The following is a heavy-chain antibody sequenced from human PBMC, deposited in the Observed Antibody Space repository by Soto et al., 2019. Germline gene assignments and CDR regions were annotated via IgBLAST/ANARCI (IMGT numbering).Heavy chain of an antibody. CDR3: AREKSSGYYYEY. CDR1: GYTFTSYD. V-gene: IGHV1-8*01. D-gene: IGHD3-22*01. CDR2: MNPNSGNT. J-gene: IGHJ4*02. Sequence: QVQLVQSGAEVKKPGASVKVSCKASGYTFTSYDINWVRQATGQGLEWMGWMNPNSGNTAYAQKFQGRVTMTRNTSISTVYMELSSLRSEDTAVYYCAREKSSGYYYEYWGQGTLVTVSS.